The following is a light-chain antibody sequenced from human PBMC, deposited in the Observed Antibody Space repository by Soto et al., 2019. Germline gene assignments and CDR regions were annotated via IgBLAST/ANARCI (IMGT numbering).Light chain of an antibody. J-gene: IGKJ1*01. CDR1: QAIRND. V-gene: IGKV1-6*01. Sequence: AIQMTQSPSSLSASVGDRVTITCRASQAIRNDLSWYQQKPGKAPNLLIYGASTLQSGVPSRFSGSGYGTHFTLTVSSLQPEDFATYFCLQDNSWPWTFGQGTKVEI. CDR3: LQDNSWPWT. CDR2: GAS.